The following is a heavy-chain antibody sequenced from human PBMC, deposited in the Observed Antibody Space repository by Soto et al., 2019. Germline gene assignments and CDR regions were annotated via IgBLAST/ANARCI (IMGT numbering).Heavy chain of an antibody. V-gene: IGHV4-30-2*01. CDR2: IYHTGTT. D-gene: IGHD3-22*01. Sequence: SETLSLTCTGSGGSISSGDYSWTWIRQPPGKGLEWIGYIYHTGTTYYNMSLKSRVTISVDRSKNQFSLKLSSVTAADTAVYYCARGINYYDSSGDSWFDPWGQGTLVTVS. CDR3: ARGINYYDSSGDSWFDP. J-gene: IGHJ5*02. CDR1: GGSISSGDYS.